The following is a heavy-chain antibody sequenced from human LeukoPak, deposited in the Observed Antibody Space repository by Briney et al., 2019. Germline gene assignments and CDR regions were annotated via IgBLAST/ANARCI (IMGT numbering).Heavy chain of an antibody. V-gene: IGHV4-34*01. CDR1: GGSFSGYY. CDR3: ARDRYYGSGSYYNPRRGYFDY. CDR2: INYSGST. Sequence: SETLSLTCAVYGGSFSGYYWSWIRQPPGKGLEWIGEINYSGSTNYNPSLKSRVTISVDTSKNQFSLKLSSVTAADTAVYYCARDRYYGSGSYYNPRRGYFDYWGQGTLVTVSS. D-gene: IGHD3-10*01. J-gene: IGHJ4*02.